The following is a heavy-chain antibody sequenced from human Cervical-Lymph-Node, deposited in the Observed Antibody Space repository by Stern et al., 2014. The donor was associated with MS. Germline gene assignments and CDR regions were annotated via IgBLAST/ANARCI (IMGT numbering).Heavy chain of an antibody. CDR2: IYKGGST. D-gene: IGHD6-19*01. CDR3: ARGMSDSSGWSLQYAMDV. CDR1: GFVVRNNY. V-gene: IGHV3-53*01. Sequence: EVQLEESGGGLIQPGGSLRLSCEVSGFVVRNNYMTWVRQAPGKGLEWVSVIYKGGSTDYADSVKGRFTISRDNSKNTLHLQMNSLRAEDTAVYYCARGMSDSSGWSLQYAMDVWGQGTTVTVSS. J-gene: IGHJ6*02.